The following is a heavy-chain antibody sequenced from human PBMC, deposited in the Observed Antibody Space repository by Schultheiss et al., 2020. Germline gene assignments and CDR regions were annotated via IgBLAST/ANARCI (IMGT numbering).Heavy chain of an antibody. CDR1: GYTFTSYY. CDR2: INPSGGST. Sequence: ASVKVSGKASGYTFTSYYMHWVRQAPGQGLEWMGIINPSGGSTSYAQKFQGRVTMTRDTSTSTVYMELSSLRSEDTAVYYCARDRGVGWSGYSYYYYGMDVWGQGTTVTVSS. CDR3: ARDRGVGWSGYSYYYYGMDV. V-gene: IGHV1-46*01. J-gene: IGHJ6*02. D-gene: IGHD3-3*01.